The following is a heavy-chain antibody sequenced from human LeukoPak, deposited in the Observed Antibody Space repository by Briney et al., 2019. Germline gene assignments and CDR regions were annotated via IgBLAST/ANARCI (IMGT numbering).Heavy chain of an antibody. D-gene: IGHD3-10*01. CDR2: IYSGGST. J-gene: IGHJ5*02. Sequence: GGSLRLSCAASGFTVSSNYMSWVRQAPGKGLEWVSVIYSGGSTYYADSVKGRFTISRDNSKNTLYLQMNSLRAEDTAVYYCARLWFGEFNWFDPWGQGTLVTVSS. V-gene: IGHV3-53*01. CDR3: ARLWFGEFNWFDP. CDR1: GFTVSSNY.